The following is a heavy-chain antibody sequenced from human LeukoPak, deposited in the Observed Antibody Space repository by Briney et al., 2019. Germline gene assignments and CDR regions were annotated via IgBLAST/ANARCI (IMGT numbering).Heavy chain of an antibody. CDR3: AREGSSSSGEYNWFDP. Sequence: SETLSLTCTVSGGSVSSASYYWSWIRQPPGKGLEWIGEINHSGSTNYNPSLKSRVTISVDTSKNQFSLKLSSVTAADTAVYYCAREGSSSSGEYNWFDPWGQGTLVTVSS. V-gene: IGHV4-61*01. J-gene: IGHJ5*02. CDR1: GGSVSSASYY. CDR2: INHSGST. D-gene: IGHD6-6*01.